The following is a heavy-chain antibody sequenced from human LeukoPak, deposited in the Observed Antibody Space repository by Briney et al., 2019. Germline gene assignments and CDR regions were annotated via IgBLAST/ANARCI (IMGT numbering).Heavy chain of an antibody. D-gene: IGHD3-22*01. V-gene: IGHV1-46*01. J-gene: IGHJ3*01. CDR3: ARGYNYYDSSGYYD. Sequence: ASVKVSCKASGYTFTSHDMHWVRQAPGQGLEWMGIISPSGGTTNQAQKFQGRVTMTRDTSTSTVYMELSSLRSEDTAIYYCARGYNYYDSSGYYDWGQGTMVTVSS. CDR2: ISPSGGTT. CDR1: GYTFTSHD.